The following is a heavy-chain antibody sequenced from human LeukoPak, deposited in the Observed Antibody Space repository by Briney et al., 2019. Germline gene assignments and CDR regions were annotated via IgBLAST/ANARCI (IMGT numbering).Heavy chain of an antibody. CDR2: ISSSGSSI. D-gene: IGHD2-15*01. V-gene: IGHV3-48*03. J-gene: IGHJ1*01. CDR3: ARGGYCSGGSCYVYFQH. CDR1: GFTFSSYE. Sequence: PGGSLRLSCAASGFTFSSYEMNWVRQAPGKGLEWVSYISSSGSSIYYADSVKGRFTISRDNAKNSLYLQMNSLRAEDTAVYYCARGGYCSGGSCYVYFQHWGQGTLVTVSS.